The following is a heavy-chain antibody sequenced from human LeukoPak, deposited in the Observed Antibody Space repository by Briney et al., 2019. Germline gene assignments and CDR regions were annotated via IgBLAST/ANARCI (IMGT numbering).Heavy chain of an antibody. CDR3: AKDLDHVTTITRD. CDR1: GFTFSIYV. Sequence: GGSLRLSCPASGFTFSIYVMRWVRQAPGKGLEWVSGVSGSGGSTYYADSVKGRFTISRDNSKNTLYLQKNSLRAEDTAVYYCAKDLDHVTTITRDWGQGTLVTVSS. J-gene: IGHJ1*01. CDR2: VSGSGGST. V-gene: IGHV3-23*01. D-gene: IGHD5-12*01.